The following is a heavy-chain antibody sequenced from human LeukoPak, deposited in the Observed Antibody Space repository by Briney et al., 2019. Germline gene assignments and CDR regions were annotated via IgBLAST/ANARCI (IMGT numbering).Heavy chain of an antibody. Sequence: GGSLRLSCAASGFTFSSYSMNWVRQAPGKGLEWVSSISSSSSYIYYADSVKGRFTISRDNAKNSLYLQMNSLRAEDTAVYYCARDRHRGYSYGPFDYWGQGTLVTVSS. V-gene: IGHV3-21*01. CDR2: ISSSSSYI. CDR3: ARDRHRGYSYGPFDY. J-gene: IGHJ4*02. D-gene: IGHD5-18*01. CDR1: GFTFSSYS.